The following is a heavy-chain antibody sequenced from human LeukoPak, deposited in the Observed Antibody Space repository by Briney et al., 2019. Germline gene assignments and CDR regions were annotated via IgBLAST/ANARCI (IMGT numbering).Heavy chain of an antibody. CDR1: GYTFTSYD. D-gene: IGHD4-23*01. CDR3: ARGNKGGNHLYYYYGMDV. Sequence: ASVKVSCKASGYTFTSYDINWVRQATGQGLEWMGWMNPNSGNTGYAQKFQGRVTMTRNTSISTAYMGLSSLRSEDTAVYYCARGNKGGNHLYYYYGMDVWGQGTTVTVSS. J-gene: IGHJ6*02. CDR2: MNPNSGNT. V-gene: IGHV1-8*01.